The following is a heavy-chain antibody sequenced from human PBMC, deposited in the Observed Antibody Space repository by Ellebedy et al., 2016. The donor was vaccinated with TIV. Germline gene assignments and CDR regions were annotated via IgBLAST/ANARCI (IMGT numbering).Heavy chain of an antibody. D-gene: IGHD3-16*01. CDR3: AKGWGVFDY. CDR1: GFTFSHYA. J-gene: IGHJ4*02. Sequence: GGSLRLSCSASGFTFSHYAMHWVRQAPGKGLEWVSGTSGGGITTSYADSVKGRFTISRDNSKNMVFLEMNSLRAEETAVYYCAKGWGVFDYWGQGTLVTVSS. V-gene: IGHV3-23*01. CDR2: TSGGGITT.